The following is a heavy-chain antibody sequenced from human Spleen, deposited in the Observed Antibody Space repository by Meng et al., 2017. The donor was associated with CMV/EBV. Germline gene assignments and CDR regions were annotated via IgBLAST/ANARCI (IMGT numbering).Heavy chain of an antibody. CDR2: ISYDGSDK. D-gene: IGHD3-22*01. V-gene: IGHV3-30*04. CDR1: GFTFSSYA. Sequence: GESLKISCAASGFTFSSYAMHWVRQAPGKGLECVALISYDGSDKYYADSVKGRFTISRDNAKNTLYLQMNSLRAEDTAVYYCARGSYYDSSFPYCDLWGRGTLVTVSS. CDR3: ARGSYYDSSFPYCDL. J-gene: IGHJ2*01.